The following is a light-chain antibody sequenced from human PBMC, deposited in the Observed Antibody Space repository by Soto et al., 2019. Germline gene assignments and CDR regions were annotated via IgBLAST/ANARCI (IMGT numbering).Light chain of an antibody. J-gene: IGLJ3*02. CDR1: TGAVTTGYY. Sequence: QTVVTQEPSLTVSPGGTVTLPCASSTGAVTTGYYPSWFQHKPGHAPRALIYNTNDKHSWTPARLSGSLLGDKAALTLSGVQPEDEAEYYCLLYYGGSWVFGGGTQLTVL. CDR2: NTN. V-gene: IGLV7-43*01. CDR3: LLYYGGSWV.